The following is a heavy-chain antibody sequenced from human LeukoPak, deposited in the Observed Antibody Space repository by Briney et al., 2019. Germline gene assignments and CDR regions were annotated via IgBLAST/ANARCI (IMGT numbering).Heavy chain of an antibody. Sequence: SVKVSCKASGGTFSSYAISWVRQAPGQGLGWMGGIIPIFGTANYAQKFQGRVTITADESTSTAYMELSSLRSEDTAVYYCARDPGAYSSGWYVYNWFDPWGQGTLVTVSS. CDR3: ARDPGAYSSGWYVYNWFDP. CDR1: GGTFSSYA. V-gene: IGHV1-69*01. D-gene: IGHD6-19*01. J-gene: IGHJ5*02. CDR2: IIPIFGTA.